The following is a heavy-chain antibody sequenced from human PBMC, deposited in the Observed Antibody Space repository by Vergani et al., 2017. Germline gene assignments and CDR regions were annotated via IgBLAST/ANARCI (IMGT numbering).Heavy chain of an antibody. D-gene: IGHD2-15*01. CDR2: IIPIFGTA. J-gene: IGHJ4*02. V-gene: IGHV1-69*13. CDR1: GGTFSSYA. Sequence: QVQLVQSGAEVKKPGSSVKVSCKASGGTFSSYAISWVRQAPGQGLEWMGRIIPIFGTANYAPKLQGRVTLTADESTSTAYMELSSLRSEDTAVYYCARDGLGSSSFSVDWGQGTLVTVSS. CDR3: ARDGLGSSSFSVD.